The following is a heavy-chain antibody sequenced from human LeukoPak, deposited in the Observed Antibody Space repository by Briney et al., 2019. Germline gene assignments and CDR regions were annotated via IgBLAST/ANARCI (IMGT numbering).Heavy chain of an antibody. CDR2: ISASRGIT. J-gene: IGHJ4*02. Sequence: PGGSLRLSCAASGFNYSSYTMNWVRQAPGMGLEWLSYISASRGITYYADSVKGRFTISRDNAKNSLYLQMNSLRAEDTALYYCARDWSGDDYWGQGTLVTVSS. CDR3: ARDWSGDDY. V-gene: IGHV3-48*01. CDR1: GFNYSSYT. D-gene: IGHD3-3*01.